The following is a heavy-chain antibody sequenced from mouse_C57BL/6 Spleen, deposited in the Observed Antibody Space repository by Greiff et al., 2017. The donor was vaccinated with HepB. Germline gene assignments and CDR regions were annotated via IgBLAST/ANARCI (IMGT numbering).Heavy chain of an antibody. CDR2: ISDGGSYT. Sequence: EVKLMESGGGLVKPGGSLKLSCAASGFTFSSYAMSWVRQTPEKRLEWVATISDGGSYTYYPDNVKGRFTISRDNAKNNLYLQMSHLKSEDTAMYYCARDRLIGGNWDYWGQGTTLTVSS. CDR1: GFTFSSYA. V-gene: IGHV5-4*01. J-gene: IGHJ2*01. CDR3: ARDRLIGGNWDY. D-gene: IGHD2-1*01.